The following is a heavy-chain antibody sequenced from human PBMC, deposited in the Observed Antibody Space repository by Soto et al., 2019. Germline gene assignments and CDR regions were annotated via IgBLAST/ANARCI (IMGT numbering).Heavy chain of an antibody. J-gene: IGHJ4*02. D-gene: IGHD3-3*01. CDR2: IWYDGSNK. Sequence: QVQLVESGGGVVQPGRSLRLSCAASGFTFSSYGMHWVRQAPGKGLEWVAVIWYDGSNKYYADSVKGRFTISRDNSKNTLYLQMNSLRAEDTAVYYCARDAYYDFWSGNPGEYFDYWGQGTLVTVSS. CDR3: ARDAYYDFWSGNPGEYFDY. CDR1: GFTFSSYG. V-gene: IGHV3-33*01.